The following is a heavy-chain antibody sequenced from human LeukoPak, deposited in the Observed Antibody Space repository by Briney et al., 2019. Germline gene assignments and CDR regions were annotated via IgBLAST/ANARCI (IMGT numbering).Heavy chain of an antibody. CDR1: GGSFSGYY. Sequence: SGTLSLTCAVYGGSFSGYYWSWIRQPPGKGLEWIGEINHSGSTNYNPSLKSRVTISVDTSKNQFSLKLSSVTAADTAVYYCARHRPGSYTSGSYSFDYWGQGTLVTVSS. D-gene: IGHD3-10*01. CDR3: ARHRPGSYTSGSYSFDY. J-gene: IGHJ4*02. CDR2: INHSGST. V-gene: IGHV4-34*01.